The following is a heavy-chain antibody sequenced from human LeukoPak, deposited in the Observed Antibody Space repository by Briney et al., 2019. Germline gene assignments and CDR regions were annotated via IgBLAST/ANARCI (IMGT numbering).Heavy chain of an antibody. V-gene: IGHV3-15*01. CDR2: IKSKTDGGTT. Sequence: GGSLRLSCAASGFTFSNAWMSWVRQAPGKGLEWVGRIKSKTDGGTTDYAAPVKGRFTISRDNAKNSLYLQMNSLRAEDTAVYYCARSGYCTNGVCYFDYWGQGTLVTVSS. J-gene: IGHJ4*02. CDR1: GFTFSNAW. D-gene: IGHD2-8*01. CDR3: ARSGYCTNGVCYFDY.